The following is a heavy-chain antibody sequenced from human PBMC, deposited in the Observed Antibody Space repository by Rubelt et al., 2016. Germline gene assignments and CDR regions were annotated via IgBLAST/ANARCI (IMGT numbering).Heavy chain of an antibody. V-gene: IGHV2-5*02. CDR2: IYWDDDE. J-gene: IGHJ4*02. CDR1: GFSLSTSGVA. D-gene: IGHD1-14*01. CDR3: AHSRTEEPFDY. Sequence: QITLKESGPTLVKPTQTLTLTCTFSGFSLSTSGVAVGWIRQPPGKALEWLALIYWDDDERYSPSLKSRLTIPTETSKNQVCLRMTSMDPVDTATCYCAHSRTEEPFDYWGQGTLVTVSS.